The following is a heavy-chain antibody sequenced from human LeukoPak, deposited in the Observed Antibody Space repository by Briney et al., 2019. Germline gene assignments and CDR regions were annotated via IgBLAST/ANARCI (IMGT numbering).Heavy chain of an antibody. D-gene: IGHD5-24*01. V-gene: IGHV4-39*02. J-gene: IGHJ4*02. Sequence: SETLPLTCTVSGGSISSSIYYWGWFRQPPGKGLEWIGSIYYNVATYYNSSLKSRVTISVDTSKNHLSLKLSSVTAADTAVYYCARVRDGYNRNWAYWGQGTLVTVSS. CDR3: ARVRDGYNRNWAY. CDR2: IYYNVAT. CDR1: GGSISSSIYY.